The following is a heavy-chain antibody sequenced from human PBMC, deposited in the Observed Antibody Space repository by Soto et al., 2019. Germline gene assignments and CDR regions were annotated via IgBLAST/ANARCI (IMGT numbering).Heavy chain of an antibody. Sequence: EVQLVESGGGLVQPGGSLRLSCAASGFTFTGYWMHWVRQAPGKGLVWVSHLNTDGSHSTYADSVKGRFTISRDNAKNTLYLQMNSLRAEDTAVYYCAKQYGSGSYSGYFDYWGQGTLVTVSS. CDR2: LNTDGSHS. D-gene: IGHD3-10*01. V-gene: IGHV3-74*01. CDR3: AKQYGSGSYSGYFDY. CDR1: GFTFTGYW. J-gene: IGHJ4*02.